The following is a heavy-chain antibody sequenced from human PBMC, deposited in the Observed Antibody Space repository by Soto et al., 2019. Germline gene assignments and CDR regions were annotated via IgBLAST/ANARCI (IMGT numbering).Heavy chain of an antibody. CDR1: GGSISSSSYY. CDR2: IYYSGST. CDR3: ASLVVPATYSYYYMDG. J-gene: IGHJ6*03. V-gene: IGHV4-39*01. D-gene: IGHD2-2*01. Sequence: SETLSLTCTVSGGSISSSSYYWGWIRQPPGEGLEWIGTIYYSGSTYYNPSLKSRVTISVDTSKNQFSLRLSSVTAADTAVYYCASLVVPATYSYYYMDGWGKGTTVTVSS.